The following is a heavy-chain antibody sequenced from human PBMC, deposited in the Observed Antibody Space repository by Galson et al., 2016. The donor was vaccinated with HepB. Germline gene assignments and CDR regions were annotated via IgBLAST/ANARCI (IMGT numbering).Heavy chain of an antibody. D-gene: IGHD6-19*01. J-gene: IGHJ6*02. CDR1: GGSISSDGHY. V-gene: IGHV4-31*03. Sequence: TLSLTCTVSGGSISSDGHYWSWIRQHPGKGLEWIGYIHYSGNTYYNPSVKRRVTISVDTAKHQFSLKPSSVTAADTGVYYCAGDDSGGWYGFHYGMDGRGQATTVTVSS. CDR2: IHYSGNT. CDR3: AGDDSGGWYGFHYGMDG.